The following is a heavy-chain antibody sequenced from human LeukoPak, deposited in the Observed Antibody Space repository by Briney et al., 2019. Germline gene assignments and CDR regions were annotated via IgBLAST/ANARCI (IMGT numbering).Heavy chain of an antibody. CDR3: AGRELRYYYYGMDV. CDR1: GVTLSNYA. Sequence: GGSLRLSCVASGVTLSNYAMSWARQAPGKGLEWVSAISGSGGSTYYADSVKGRFTISRDNSKNTLYLQMNSLRAEDTAVYYCAGRELRYYYYGMDVWGQGTTVTVSS. J-gene: IGHJ6*02. D-gene: IGHD1-26*01. V-gene: IGHV3-23*01. CDR2: ISGSGGST.